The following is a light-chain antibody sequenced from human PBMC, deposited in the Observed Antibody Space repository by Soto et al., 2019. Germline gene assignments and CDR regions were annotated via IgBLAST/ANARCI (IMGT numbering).Light chain of an antibody. CDR2: EVS. CDR3: SSYTASSTLL. CDR1: KSDIGVYDF. V-gene: IGLV2-14*01. Sequence: QSVLTQPPSASGSPGQSVTISCTGTKSDIGVYDFVSWYQHHPGKAPRLLISEVSNRPSGVSNRFSGSKSGNTASLTISGLQADDEADYYCSSYTASSTLLFGTGTKVTVL. J-gene: IGLJ1*01.